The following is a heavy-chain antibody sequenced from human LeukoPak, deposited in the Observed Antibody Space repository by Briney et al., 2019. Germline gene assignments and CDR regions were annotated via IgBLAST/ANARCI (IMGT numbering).Heavy chain of an antibody. J-gene: IGHJ4*02. V-gene: IGHV4-38-2*01. CDR2: IFHSGNS. CDR1: SYSISSGSY. Sequence: SETLSLTCAVSSYSISSGSYWGWIRQSPGKGLEWVGSIFHSGNSYYNPSLKSRLTMSVDASKNQFSLKLTSVTAADTALYYCARVTYVNDMLYQYFDYWGQGILVTVSS. CDR3: ARVTYVNDMLYQYFDY. D-gene: IGHD1-1*01.